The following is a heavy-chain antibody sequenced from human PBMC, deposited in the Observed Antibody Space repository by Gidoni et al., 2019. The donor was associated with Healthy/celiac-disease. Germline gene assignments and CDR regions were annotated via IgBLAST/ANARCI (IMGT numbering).Heavy chain of an antibody. CDR3: ASWYYYDSSGYYSFDY. CDR2: IYHSGST. V-gene: IGHV4-38-2*01. Sequence: QVQLQESGPGLVKPSETLSLTCAVSGYSISSGYYWGWIRQPPGKGLEWIGSIYHSGSTYYNPSLKSRVTISVDTSKNQFSLKLSSVTAADTAVYYCASWYYYDSSGYYSFDYWGQGTLVTVSS. D-gene: IGHD3-22*01. CDR1: GYSISSGYY. J-gene: IGHJ4*02.